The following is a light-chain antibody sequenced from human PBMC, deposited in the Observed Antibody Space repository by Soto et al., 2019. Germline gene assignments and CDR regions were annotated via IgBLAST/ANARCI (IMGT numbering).Light chain of an antibody. CDR1: QSVSSSY. Sequence: EIGLTQSACTLSLSPGERATLSCRASQSVSSSYLAWYQQKPGQAPRLLIYGASSRATGIPDRFSGSGSGTDFTLTISRLEPEDFAVYYCQQYGSSPPLTFGGGTKVDIK. V-gene: IGKV3-20*01. CDR2: GAS. J-gene: IGKJ4*01. CDR3: QQYGSSPPLT.